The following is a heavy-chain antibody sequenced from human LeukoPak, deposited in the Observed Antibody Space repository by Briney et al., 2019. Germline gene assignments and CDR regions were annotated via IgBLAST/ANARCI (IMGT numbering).Heavy chain of an antibody. CDR2: IYSGGST. D-gene: IGHD5-24*01. V-gene: IGHV3-66*01. Sequence: GGSLRLSCAASGFTVSSNYMSWVRQAPGKGLEWVSVIYSGGSTSYADSVKGRFTISRDNSKNTLYLEMNSLRAEDTALYYCTLATRWLNFDFWGQGVLVTVSS. CDR3: TLATRWLNFDF. J-gene: IGHJ4*02. CDR1: GFTVSSNY.